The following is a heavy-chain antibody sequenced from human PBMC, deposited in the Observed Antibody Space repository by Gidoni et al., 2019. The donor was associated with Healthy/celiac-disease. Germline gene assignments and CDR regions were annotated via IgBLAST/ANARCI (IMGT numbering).Heavy chain of an antibody. CDR3: ARVLGYCSGGSCYSRAFDI. J-gene: IGHJ3*02. V-gene: IGHV3-23*01. D-gene: IGHD2-15*01. CDR2: ISGSGGST. CDR1: GFTFSSYA. Sequence: EVQLLEPGGGLVQPGGSLRPSCAASGFTFSSYAMSWVRQAPGKGLEWVSAISGSGGSTYYADSVKGRFTISRDNSKNTLYLQMNSLRAEDTAVYYCARVLGYCSGGSCYSRAFDIWGQGTMVTVSS.